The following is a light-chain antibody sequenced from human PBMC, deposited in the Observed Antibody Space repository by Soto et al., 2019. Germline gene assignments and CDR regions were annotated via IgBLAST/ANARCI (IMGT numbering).Light chain of an antibody. CDR2: DNR. V-gene: IGLV2-14*03. J-gene: IGLJ1*01. CDR1: SSNVGGYKD. Sequence: QSALTQPASVSGSPGQSITISCTGTSSNVGGYKDVSWHQQHPGKPHKLMIYDNRNPPSGVSSRFSGSKSAITSSVTISGLQAEDEADYCGTSYTSSSTGVFGTGTKVTVL. CDR3: TSYTSSSTGV.